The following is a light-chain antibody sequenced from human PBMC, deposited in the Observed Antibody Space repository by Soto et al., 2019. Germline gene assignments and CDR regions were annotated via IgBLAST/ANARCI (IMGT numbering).Light chain of an antibody. Sequence: QSALTQPASVSGSPGQSSTISCTGTISDVGGYNYVSWYQQHPGKAPKFMIYDVSNRPSGVSTRFSGSKSGNTASLTISGLQADDEADYYCNSYTTSNTRQIVFGTGTKVTVL. CDR3: NSYTTSNTRQIV. CDR2: DVS. J-gene: IGLJ1*01. CDR1: ISDVGGYNY. V-gene: IGLV2-14*01.